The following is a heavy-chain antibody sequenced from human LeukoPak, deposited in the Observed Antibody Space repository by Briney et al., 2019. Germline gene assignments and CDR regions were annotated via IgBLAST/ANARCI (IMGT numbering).Heavy chain of an antibody. J-gene: IGHJ6*04. CDR1: GDSISSRVFY. Sequence: SETLSLTCSVSGDSISSRVFYWSWIRQHPGKGLEWIAYFYSSGATSYNPSLRSRAAISAGRSKNQFSVKISSVTAADTGLYFCARTSNVHGGFFMDVWGKGTTVTVSA. CDR3: ARTSNVHGGFFMDV. V-gene: IGHV4-31*03. CDR2: FYSSGAT. D-gene: IGHD6-25*01.